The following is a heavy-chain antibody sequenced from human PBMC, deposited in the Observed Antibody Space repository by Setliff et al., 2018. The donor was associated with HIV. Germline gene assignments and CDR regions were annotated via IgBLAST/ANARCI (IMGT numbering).Heavy chain of an antibody. V-gene: IGHV3-21*01. CDR3: ARSSSGWYVDDY. D-gene: IGHD6-19*01. CDR1: GFTFSSYS. Sequence: GESLKISCAASGFTFSSYSMNWVRQAPGKGLEWVSSISSSSSYIYYADSVKGRFTISRDNAKNSLYLQMNSLRAEDTAVYYCARSSSGWYVDDYWGQGTLVTVSS. CDR2: ISSSSSYI. J-gene: IGHJ4*02.